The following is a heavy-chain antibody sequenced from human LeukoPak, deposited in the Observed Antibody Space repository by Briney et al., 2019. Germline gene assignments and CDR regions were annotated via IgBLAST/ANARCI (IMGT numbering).Heavy chain of an antibody. Sequence: GGSLRLSCAASGFTFSSYTMSWVRQAPGKGLEWVSAINGSGGVTYYADSVKGRFTISRDNSKNTLYLQMNSLRAEDTAVYYCAKLSRIAAAVTEEYFQHWGQGTLVTVSS. J-gene: IGHJ1*01. CDR1: GFTFSSYT. CDR3: AKLSRIAAAVTEEYFQH. D-gene: IGHD6-13*01. CDR2: INGSGGVT. V-gene: IGHV3-23*01.